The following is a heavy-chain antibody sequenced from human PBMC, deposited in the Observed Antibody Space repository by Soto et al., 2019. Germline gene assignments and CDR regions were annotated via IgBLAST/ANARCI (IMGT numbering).Heavy chain of an antibody. V-gene: IGHV1-69*01. CDR1: GGTFSSYA. CDR2: IIPIFGTA. Sequence: QVQLVQSGAEVKKPGSSVKVSCKASGGTFSSYAISWVRQAPGQGLEWMGGIIPIFGTANYAQKFQGRVTITADESTSTAYRELSSLRSEDTAVYYCARSGADCSGGSCPFDYWGQGTLVTVSS. D-gene: IGHD2-15*01. J-gene: IGHJ4*02. CDR3: ARSGADCSGGSCPFDY.